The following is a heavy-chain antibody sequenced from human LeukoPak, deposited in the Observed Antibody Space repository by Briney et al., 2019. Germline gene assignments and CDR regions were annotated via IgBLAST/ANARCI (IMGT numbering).Heavy chain of an antibody. CDR3: TSGTSYGDWFDP. CDR1: GFTFTNYA. J-gene: IGHJ5*02. D-gene: IGHD4-17*01. Sequence: GGSLRLSCAASGFTFTNYAMSWVRQAPGKGLEWVGFIRSKAYGGTTEYAASVKGRFTISRDDSKSIAYLQMNSLKTEDTAVYYCTSGTSYGDWFDPWGQGTLVTVSS. CDR2: IRSKAYGGTT. V-gene: IGHV3-49*04.